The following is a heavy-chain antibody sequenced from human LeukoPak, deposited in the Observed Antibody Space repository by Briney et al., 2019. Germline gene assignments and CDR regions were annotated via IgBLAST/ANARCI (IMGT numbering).Heavy chain of an antibody. Sequence: SETLSLTCTVSGGPISRSSYYWGWIRQPPGKGLEWIGSIYNSGNTYYNPSLKSRVTISVDTSKNLFSLKLSSVTAADTAMYYCARLYYYGSGSGDIWGQGTLVTVSS. V-gene: IGHV4-39*01. CDR3: ARLYYYGSGSGDI. J-gene: IGHJ4*02. CDR2: IYNSGNT. D-gene: IGHD3-10*01. CDR1: GGPISRSSYY.